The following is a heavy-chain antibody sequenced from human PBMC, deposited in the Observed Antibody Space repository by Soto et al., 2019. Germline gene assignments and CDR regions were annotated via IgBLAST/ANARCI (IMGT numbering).Heavy chain of an antibody. CDR1: GFTFSSYG. V-gene: IGHV3-30*03. CDR2: ISYDGSNK. Sequence: QVQLVESGGGVVQPGRSLRLSCAASGFTFSSYGMHWVRQAPGKGLEWVAVISYDGSNKYYADSVKGRFTISRDNSKNTLYLQMNSLRAEDTAVYYCATLGYSYGYRFDYWGQGTLVTVSS. J-gene: IGHJ4*02. D-gene: IGHD5-18*01. CDR3: ATLGYSYGYRFDY.